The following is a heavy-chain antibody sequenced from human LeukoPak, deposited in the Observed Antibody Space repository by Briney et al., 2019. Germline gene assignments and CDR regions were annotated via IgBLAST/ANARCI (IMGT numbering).Heavy chain of an antibody. CDR2: TYYRSKWYN. Sequence: SQTLSLTCAISGDSASSNSAAWNWIRQSPSRGLEWLGRTYYRSKWYNDHAISVKSRITINPDTSKNQFSLQLNSVTPEDTAVYYCAREPESCSSTYCYLDYWGQGTLVTVSS. D-gene: IGHD2-2*01. V-gene: IGHV6-1*01. J-gene: IGHJ4*02. CDR1: GDSASSNSAA. CDR3: AREPESCSSTYCYLDY.